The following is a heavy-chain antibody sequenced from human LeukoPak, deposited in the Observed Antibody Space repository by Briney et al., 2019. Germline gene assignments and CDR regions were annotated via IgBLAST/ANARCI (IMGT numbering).Heavy chain of an antibody. CDR3: ATTPHFGDILTGYYTFGY. V-gene: IGHV1-18*01. J-gene: IGHJ4*02. CDR1: GYTFTSYG. Sequence: ASVKVSCKASGYTFTSYGISWVRQVPGQGLEWMGWISAYNGNTNYAQKFQGRVTMTRDTSISTAYMELSRLRSDDTAVYYCATTPHFGDILTGYYTFGYWGQGTLVTVSS. CDR2: ISAYNGNT. D-gene: IGHD3-9*01.